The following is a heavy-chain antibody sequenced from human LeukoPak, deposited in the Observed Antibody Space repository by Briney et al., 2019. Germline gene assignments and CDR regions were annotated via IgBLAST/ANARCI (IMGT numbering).Heavy chain of an antibody. J-gene: IGHJ4*02. CDR3: ARLRAADFLDY. V-gene: IGHV4-59*08. Sequence: PSETLSLTCTVSGASIGGYYWTWIRQPPGKGPDCIGYISYSGRTFHNPSLKSRVAILVDTSKNQFSLSLTSVSAEDTAVYYCARLRAADFLDYWGQGTLVTVSS. D-gene: IGHD6-25*01. CDR1: GASIGGYY. CDR2: ISYSGRT.